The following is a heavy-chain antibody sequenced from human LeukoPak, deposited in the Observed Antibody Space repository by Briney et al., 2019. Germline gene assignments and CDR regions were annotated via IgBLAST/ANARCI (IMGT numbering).Heavy chain of an antibody. D-gene: IGHD1-14*01. CDR2: IKEDGSEK. J-gene: IGHJ4*02. Sequence: GGSLRLSCAASGFTFSSHWMSWGRQAPGKGLEWVANIKEDGSEKYYVDSVKGRFTISRDNAKNSLYLQMNSLRAEDTAVYYCARNRLNIDYWGQGTLVTVSS. CDR1: GFTFSSHW. CDR3: ARNRLNIDY. V-gene: IGHV3-7*01.